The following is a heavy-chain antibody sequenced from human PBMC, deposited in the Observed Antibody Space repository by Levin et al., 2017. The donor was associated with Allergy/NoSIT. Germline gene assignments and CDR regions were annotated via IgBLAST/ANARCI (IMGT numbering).Heavy chain of an antibody. V-gene: IGHV4-59*01. J-gene: IGHJ2*01. CDR3: ARVSRKMATGWGYFDL. D-gene: IGHD5-24*01. CDR2: IYYSGST. CDR1: GGSISSSY. Sequence: SQTLSLTCTVSGGSISSSYWSWIRPPPGKGLEWIGYIYYSGSTNYNPSLKSRVTISVDTSKNQFSLKLSSVTAADTAVYYCARVSRKMATGWGYFDLWGRGTLVTVSS.